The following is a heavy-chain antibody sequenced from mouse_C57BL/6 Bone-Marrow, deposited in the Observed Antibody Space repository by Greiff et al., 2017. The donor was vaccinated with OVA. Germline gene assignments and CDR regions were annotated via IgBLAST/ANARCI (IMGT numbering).Heavy chain of an antibody. J-gene: IGHJ1*03. CDR1: GYTFTSYW. CDR2: IDPSDSYT. D-gene: IGHD2-4*01. CDR3: ARSGDYDLSYGYFDV. Sequence: QVQLQQPGAELVMPGASVKLSCKASGYTFTSYWMHWVKQRPGQGLEWIGEIDPSDSYTNYNQKFKGKSTLTVDKSSSTAYMQLSSLTSEDSAVYYCARSGDYDLSYGYFDVWGTGTTVTVAS. V-gene: IGHV1-69*01.